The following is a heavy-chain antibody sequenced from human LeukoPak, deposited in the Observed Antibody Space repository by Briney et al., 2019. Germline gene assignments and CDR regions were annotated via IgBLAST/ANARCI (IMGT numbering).Heavy chain of an antibody. CDR2: IIPIFGTA. J-gene: IGHJ3*02. V-gene: IGHV1-69*13. CDR3: ARVATTYCSGGNCSWVI. D-gene: IGHD2-15*01. Sequence: ASVKVSCKASGGTFSSYAISWVRQAPGQGLEWMGGIIPIFGTANYAQKFQGRVTITADESTSTAHMELSSLRSEDTAVYYCARVATTYCSGGNCSWVIWGQGTMVTVSS. CDR1: GGTFSSYA.